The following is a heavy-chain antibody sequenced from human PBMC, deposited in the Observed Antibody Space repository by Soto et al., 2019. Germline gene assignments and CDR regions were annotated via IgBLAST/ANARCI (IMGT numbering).Heavy chain of an antibody. CDR1: GDSISSSNYY. D-gene: IGHD3-22*01. CDR3: ARSSTGYYKWFDP. V-gene: IGHV4-39*02. CDR2: IYYGGTT. J-gene: IGHJ5*02. Sequence: NPSETLSLTCNVSGDSISSSNYYWGWIRQPPGKGLEWIANIYYGGTTYYNPSLKSRVAISVDTSKNHFSLKLSSVTAADTAIYYCARSSTGYYKWFDPWGQGTLVTVSS.